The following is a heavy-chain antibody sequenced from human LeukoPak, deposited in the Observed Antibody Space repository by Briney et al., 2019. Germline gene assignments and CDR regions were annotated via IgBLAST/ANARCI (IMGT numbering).Heavy chain of an antibody. J-gene: IGHJ4*02. CDR1: GFSFTNYW. CDR2: VKEDGTTK. CDR3: VSQEVVPH. V-gene: IGHV3-7*01. Sequence: GGSLRLSCAASGFSFTNYWMSWVRQAPGKGLEWVANVKEDGTTKQYVDSVKGRFTISRDNAKNSLYLQMDSLRAEDTAVYYCVSQEVVPHWGQGTLVSVSS. D-gene: IGHD2-15*01.